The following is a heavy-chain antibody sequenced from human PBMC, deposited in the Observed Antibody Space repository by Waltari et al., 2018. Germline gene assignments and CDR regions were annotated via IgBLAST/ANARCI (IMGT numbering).Heavy chain of an antibody. D-gene: IGHD6-13*01. CDR3: AKDHTSSWSPFDY. Sequence: EVQLLESGGGLVQPGGSLRLPCAASGFTFRSIAMSWVRQAPGKGVEWVSAISGSGGSTYYAESVKGRFTISRDNSKNTLYLQMSSLRAEDTAVYYCAKDHTSSWSPFDYWGQGTLVTVSS. J-gene: IGHJ4*02. V-gene: IGHV3-23*01. CDR2: ISGSGGST. CDR1: GFTFRSIA.